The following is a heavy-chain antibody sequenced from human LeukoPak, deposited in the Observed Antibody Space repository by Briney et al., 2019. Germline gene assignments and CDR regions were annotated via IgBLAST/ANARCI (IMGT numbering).Heavy chain of an antibody. V-gene: IGHV4-39*07. CDR2: IYYSGST. Sequence: SETLSLTCTVSGGSLSSSSYYWGWIRQPPGKGLEWIGSIYYSGSTNYNPPLKSRVTISVDTSKNQFSPKLSSVTAADTGVYYCETAACVYSFDIWGQGTMVTVSS. J-gene: IGHJ3*02. D-gene: IGHD3-22*01. CDR1: GGSLSSSSYY. CDR3: ETAACVYSFDI.